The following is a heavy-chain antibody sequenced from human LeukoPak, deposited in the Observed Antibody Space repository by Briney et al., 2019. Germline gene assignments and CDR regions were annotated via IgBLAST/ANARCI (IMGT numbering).Heavy chain of an antibody. CDR1: GYTFTSYG. J-gene: IGHJ5*02. D-gene: IGHD6-13*01. CDR3: AGHSSSWFYNWFDP. V-gene: IGHV1-18*01. CDR2: ISAYNGNT. Sequence: ASVKVSCTASGYTFTSYGISWVRQAPGQGLEWMGWISAYNGNTNYAQKLQGRVTMTTDTSTSTAYMELRSLRSDDTAVYYCAGHSSSWFYNWFDPWGQGTLVTVSS.